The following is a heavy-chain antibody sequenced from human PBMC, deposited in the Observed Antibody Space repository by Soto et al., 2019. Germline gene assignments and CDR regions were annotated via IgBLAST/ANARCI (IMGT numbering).Heavy chain of an antibody. CDR2: ISGSGGST. D-gene: IGHD1-20*01. CDR1: EFTFSTYA. J-gene: IGHJ4*02. Sequence: HPGGSLRLSCAASEFTFSTYAMSWVRRAPGKGLEWVSSISGSGGSTYYADSVKGRFTISRDNSKNTLYLQMTSLRAEDTAVYYCAKARYHLFTPHSWGQGTLVTVSS. V-gene: IGHV3-23*01. CDR3: AKARYHLFTPHS.